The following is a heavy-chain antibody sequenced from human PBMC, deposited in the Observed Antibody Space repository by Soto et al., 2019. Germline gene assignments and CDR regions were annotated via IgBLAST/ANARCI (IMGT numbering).Heavy chain of an antibody. CDR3: SRAVSEYYGVDY. V-gene: IGHV3-74*01. D-gene: IGHD3-10*01. J-gene: IGHJ4*02. CDR2: IKGDETST. CDR1: GFTFSNYW. Sequence: EVQLVESGGGPAQFGGSLRLSCAASGFTFSNYWMHWVRQVPGKGVVWVSRIKGDETSTGYADSVKGRFTIFKDNVKNTLSQLMNSMRVEDTAVYYCSRAVSEYYGVDYWGQETVVTIAS.